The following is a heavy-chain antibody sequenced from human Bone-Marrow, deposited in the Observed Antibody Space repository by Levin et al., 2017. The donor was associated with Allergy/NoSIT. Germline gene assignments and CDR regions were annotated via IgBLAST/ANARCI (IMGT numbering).Heavy chain of an antibody. Sequence: LRLSCTVSGASISSNDYYWSWIRQPPGKGLEWIGYIYSSGNTHYNPSLKSRVTMSLDASKNQISLKLNSVTAADTAVNYGARDRDYYDSSGYDIVYYGMDVWGQGTKVTVSS. V-gene: IGHV4-30-4*01. CDR3: ARDRDYYDSSGYDIVYYGMDV. CDR1: GASISSNDYY. D-gene: IGHD3-22*01. J-gene: IGHJ6*02. CDR2: IYSSGNT.